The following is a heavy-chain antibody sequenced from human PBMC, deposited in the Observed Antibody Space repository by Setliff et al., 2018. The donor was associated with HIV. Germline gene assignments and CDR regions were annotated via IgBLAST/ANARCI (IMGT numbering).Heavy chain of an antibody. CDR2: ISSSGSTR. CDR1: GFTFSSYE. Sequence: GGSLRLSCAASGFTFSSYEMNWVRQAPGKGLEWVSYISSSGSTRYYAVSVKGRFTISRDNAKNSLYLQMNSLRAEDTAVYYCVKDGDYRNGDYDAFNIWGQGTMVTVSS. CDR3: VKDGDYRNGDYDAFNI. V-gene: IGHV3-48*03. J-gene: IGHJ3*02. D-gene: IGHD4-17*01.